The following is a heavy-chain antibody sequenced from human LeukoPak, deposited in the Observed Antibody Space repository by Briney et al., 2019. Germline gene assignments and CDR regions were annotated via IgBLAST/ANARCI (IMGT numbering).Heavy chain of an antibody. CDR2: ISYDGSNK. V-gene: IGHV3-30-3*01. J-gene: IGHJ4*02. CDR1: GFTFSSYP. Sequence: GVSLRLSCAASGFTFSSYPMHWVRQAPGKGLEWVAFISYDGSNKYYADSVKGRFTISRDSSKNTLYLQMNSLRAEDTAVYYCARAGDITIFGVVVFDYWGQGTVVTVSS. D-gene: IGHD3-3*01. CDR3: ARAGDITIFGVVVFDY.